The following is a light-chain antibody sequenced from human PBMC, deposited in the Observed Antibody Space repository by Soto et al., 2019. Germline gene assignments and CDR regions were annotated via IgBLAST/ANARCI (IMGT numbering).Light chain of an antibody. V-gene: IGKV3-15*01. Sequence: EIVMTQSPATLSVSPGERATLSCRASQSVSDNLAWYQQRPGQAPRLLIYGASIRAAGIPARISGSGSGTEFTLTISSLQSEDFAVYSCQRYNNWPLTFGGGTKVETK. J-gene: IGKJ4*01. CDR2: GAS. CDR3: QRYNNWPLT. CDR1: QSVSDN.